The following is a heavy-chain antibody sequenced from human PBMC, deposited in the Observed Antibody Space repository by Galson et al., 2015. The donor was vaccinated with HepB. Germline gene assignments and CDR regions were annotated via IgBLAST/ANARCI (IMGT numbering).Heavy chain of an antibody. Sequence: SLRLSCAASGFTVSSNYMSWVRQAPGKGLEWVSVIYSGGSTYYADSVKGRFTISRDNSKNTLYLQMNSLRAEDTAVYYCARGPGYYYYGMDVWGQGTTVTVSS. CDR1: GFTVSSNY. D-gene: IGHD3-10*01. CDR3: ARGPGYYYYGMDV. J-gene: IGHJ6*02. CDR2: IYSGGST. V-gene: IGHV3-53*01.